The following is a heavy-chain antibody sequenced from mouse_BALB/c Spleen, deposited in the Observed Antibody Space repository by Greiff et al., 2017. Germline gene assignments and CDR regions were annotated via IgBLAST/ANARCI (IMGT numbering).Heavy chain of an antibody. CDR3: ARPYGNYGAWFAY. CDR1: GFSLTSYG. J-gene: IGHJ3*01. Sequence: VQLQESGPGLVAPSQSLSITCTVSGFSLTSYGVPWVRQPPGKGLEWLGVIWAGGSTNYNSALMSRLSISKDNSKSQVFIKMNSLQTDDTAMYYCARPYGNYGAWFAYWGQGTLVTVSA. CDR2: IWAGGST. D-gene: IGHD2-1*01. V-gene: IGHV2-9*02.